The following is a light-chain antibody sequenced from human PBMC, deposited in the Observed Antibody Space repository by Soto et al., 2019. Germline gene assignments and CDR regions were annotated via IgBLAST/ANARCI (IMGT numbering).Light chain of an antibody. J-gene: IGLJ1*01. CDR1: SSDGGGYNY. V-gene: IGLV2-8*01. CDR2: EVS. Sequence: QSALTQPPSASGSPGQSVTISCTGTSSDGGGYNYVSWYQQHPGKAPKLMIYEVSKRPSGVPARFSGSKSGNTAALTVSGLKAEDEADYYCSSYAGSNNHVFGTGTKVTVL. CDR3: SSYAGSNNHV.